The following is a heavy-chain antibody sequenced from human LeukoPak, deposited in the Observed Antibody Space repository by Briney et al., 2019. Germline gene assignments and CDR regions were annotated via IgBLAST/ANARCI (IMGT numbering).Heavy chain of an antibody. CDR2: ISSNGGST. CDR1: GFTFSTYA. V-gene: IGHV3-64*01. CDR3: ARGGVGLTAMVGPFDY. J-gene: IGHJ4*02. D-gene: IGHD5-18*01. Sequence: GGSLRLSCAASGFTFSTYAMHWIRQAPGKGLEYVSAISSNGGSTYYANSVKGRFTISRDNSKNTLYLQMGSLRPEDMAVYYCARGGVGLTAMVGPFDYWGQGTLVTVSS.